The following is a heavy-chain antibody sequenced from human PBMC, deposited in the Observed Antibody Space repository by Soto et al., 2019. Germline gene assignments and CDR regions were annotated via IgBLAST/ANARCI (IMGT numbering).Heavy chain of an antibody. J-gene: IGHJ6*02. Sequence: SQTLSLTCVISGDSVSSNSAAWNWIRPSPSRGLEWLGRTYYRSRWYNDYAVSVKSRITVNPDTSKNQFSLQLNSVTPEDTAVYYCARFLGSSSLYYYGMDVWGQGTTVTVSS. CDR2: TYYRSRWYN. V-gene: IGHV6-1*01. CDR3: ARFLGSSSLYYYGMDV. CDR1: GDSVSSNSAA. D-gene: IGHD3-10*01.